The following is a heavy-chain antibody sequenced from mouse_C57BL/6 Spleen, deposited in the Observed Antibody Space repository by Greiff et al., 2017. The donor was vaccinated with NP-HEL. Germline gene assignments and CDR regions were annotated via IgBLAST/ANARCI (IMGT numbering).Heavy chain of an antibody. J-gene: IGHJ2*01. Sequence: EVKLQESGPGLVKPSQSLSLTCSVTGYSITSGYYWNWIRQIPGNKLEWMGYISYDGSNNYNPSLNNRIPITRDTSKNQFFLKLNSVTTEDTATDYCARGGVITTVVAPFDYWGQGTTLTVSS. CDR2: ISYDGSN. CDR1: GYSITSGYY. D-gene: IGHD1-1*01. CDR3: ARGGVITTVVAPFDY. V-gene: IGHV3-6*01.